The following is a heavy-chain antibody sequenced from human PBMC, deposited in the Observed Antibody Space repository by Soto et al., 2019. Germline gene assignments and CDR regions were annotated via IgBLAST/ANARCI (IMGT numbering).Heavy chain of an antibody. V-gene: IGHV1-58*01. D-gene: IGHD1-7*01. CDR3: AAPYNWNYYDAFDI. CDR1: GFTFTSSA. Sequence: GASVKVSCKASGFTFTSSAVQWVRQARGQRLEWIGWIVVGSGNTNYAQKFQERVTITRDMSTSTAYMELSSLRSEDTAVYYCAAPYNWNYYDAFDIWGQGTMVTVS. J-gene: IGHJ3*02. CDR2: IVVGSGNT.